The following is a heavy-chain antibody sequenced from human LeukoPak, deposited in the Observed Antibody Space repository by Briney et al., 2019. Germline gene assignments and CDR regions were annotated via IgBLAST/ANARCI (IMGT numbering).Heavy chain of an antibody. Sequence: ASVKVSCKXSGYTFTSYDINWVRQATGQGLEWMGWMNPNSGNTGYSQKFQGRVTITRNTSINTAYMELSSLSSEDTAVYYCATNVREARHFHYWGQGTLVTVSS. J-gene: IGHJ1*01. D-gene: IGHD6-6*01. CDR1: GYTFTSYD. V-gene: IGHV1-8*03. CDR3: ATNVREARHFHY. CDR2: MNPNSGNT.